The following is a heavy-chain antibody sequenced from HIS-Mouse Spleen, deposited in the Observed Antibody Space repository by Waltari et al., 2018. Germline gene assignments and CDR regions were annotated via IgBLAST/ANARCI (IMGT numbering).Heavy chain of an antibody. D-gene: IGHD6-13*01. Sequence: QLRLQESGPGLVKPSETMSLTCTVSGGSISSSSYYWGWFRQPPGKGLEWIGSIYYSGSTYYNPSLKSRVTISVDTSKNQFSLKLSSVTAADTAVYYCAREIPYSSSWYDWYFDLWGRGTLVTVSS. V-gene: IGHV4-39*07. CDR1: GGSISSSSYY. CDR3: AREIPYSSSWYDWYFDL. CDR2: IYYSGST. J-gene: IGHJ2*01.